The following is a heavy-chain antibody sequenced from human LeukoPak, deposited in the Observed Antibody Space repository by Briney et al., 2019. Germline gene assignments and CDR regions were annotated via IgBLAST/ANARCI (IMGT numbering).Heavy chain of an antibody. CDR1: GGSLSSGDYY. V-gene: IGHV4-39*01. D-gene: IGHD3-3*01. CDR3: ARTIFGVVSWFDP. CDR2: IYYSGST. Sequence: PSETLSLTCTVSGGSLSSGDYYWSWIRQPPGKGLEWIGSIYYSGSTYYNPSLKSRVTISVDTSKNQFSLKLSSVTAADTAVYYCARTIFGVVSWFDPWGQGTLVTVSS. J-gene: IGHJ5*02.